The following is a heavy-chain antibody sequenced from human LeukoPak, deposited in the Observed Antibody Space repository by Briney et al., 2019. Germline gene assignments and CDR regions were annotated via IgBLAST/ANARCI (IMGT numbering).Heavy chain of an antibody. V-gene: IGHV1-8*01. CDR1: GYSFISYD. CDR3: TRKNWNRGNWFDP. Sequence: GASVKVSCKASGYSFISYDINWVRQAIGQGLEWMGWTNPSSGNTGYAQEFQGRVTMTSNTSINTAYMELSGLRSEDTAVYYCTRKNWNRGNWFDPWGQGALVTVAS. J-gene: IGHJ5*02. D-gene: IGHD1-1*01. CDR2: TNPSSGNT.